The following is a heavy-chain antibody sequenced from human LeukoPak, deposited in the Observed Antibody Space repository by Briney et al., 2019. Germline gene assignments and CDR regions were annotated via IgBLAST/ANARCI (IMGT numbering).Heavy chain of an antibody. V-gene: IGHV3-23*01. Sequence: PGGSLRLFCAASGFTFNRYAMRGVRHASGKGLEGVSTISCSGGSTYYADSVKSRFTISRDNSNNTLYLQMNSLRAEDTAVYYCAKDIVRGDCSGGSCYPLDPWGQGTLVTVSS. J-gene: IGHJ5*02. CDR2: ISCSGGST. CDR1: GFTFNRYA. CDR3: AKDIVRGDCSGGSCYPLDP. D-gene: IGHD2-15*01.